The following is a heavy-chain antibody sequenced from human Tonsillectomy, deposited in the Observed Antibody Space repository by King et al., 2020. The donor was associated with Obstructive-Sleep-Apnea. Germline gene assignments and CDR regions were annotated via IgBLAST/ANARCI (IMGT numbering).Heavy chain of an antibody. J-gene: IGHJ4*02. CDR3: ARLVTIFGVVIERFDY. CDR2: IYSSGST. Sequence: VQLQESGPGLVKPSQTLSLTCAVSGGSISSGGYSWTWIRQPPGKGLEWIGYIYSSGSTYYNPSLKSRVTISVDTSKNHFSLNLSSVTAADTAAYYCARLVTIFGVVIERFDYWGQGTLVTVSS. CDR1: GGSISSGGYS. D-gene: IGHD3-3*01. V-gene: IGHV4-30-4*07.